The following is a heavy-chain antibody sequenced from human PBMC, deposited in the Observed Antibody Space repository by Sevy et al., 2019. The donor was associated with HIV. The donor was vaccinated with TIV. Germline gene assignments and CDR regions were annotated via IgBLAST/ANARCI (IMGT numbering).Heavy chain of an antibody. D-gene: IGHD6-19*01. CDR3: ARGKGSSWYEWNYYYMDV. CDR2: ISSNGGGT. CDR1: GFTFSSYT. Sequence: GGYLRLSCAASGFTFSSYTMHWVRQAPGKGLEYVSGISSNGGGTYYADSVKGRFTISRDNSKNTLYLQMGSLRAEDMAVYYCARGKGSSWYEWNYYYMDVWGNGTTVTVSS. V-gene: IGHV3-64*02. J-gene: IGHJ6*03.